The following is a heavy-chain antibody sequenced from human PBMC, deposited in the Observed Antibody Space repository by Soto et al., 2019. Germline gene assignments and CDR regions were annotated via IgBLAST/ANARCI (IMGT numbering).Heavy chain of an antibody. CDR1: GGSISSGGYY. D-gene: IGHD6-19*01. CDR3: ATYSSGWFHDAFDI. CDR2: IYYSGST. V-gene: IGHV4-31*03. Sequence: SETLSLTCTVSGGSISSGGYYWSWIRQHPGKGLEWIGYIYYSGSTYYNPSLKSRVTISVDTSKNQFSLKLSSVTAADTAVYYCATYSSGWFHDAFDIWGQGTMVTVSS. J-gene: IGHJ3*02.